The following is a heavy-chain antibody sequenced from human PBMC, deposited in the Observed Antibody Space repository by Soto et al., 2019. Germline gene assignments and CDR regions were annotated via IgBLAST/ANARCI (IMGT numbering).Heavy chain of an antibody. CDR2: ISSSSSYT. J-gene: IGHJ6*02. CDR3: ARGAYTAIDYYYGMDV. D-gene: IGHD5-18*01. CDR1: GFTFSDYY. Sequence: GGSLRLSCAASGFTFSDYYMSWIRQAPGKGLEWVSYISSSSSYTNYADSVKGRFTISRDNAKNSLYLQMNSLRAEDTAVYYCARGAYTAIDYYYGMDVWGQGTTVTVSS. V-gene: IGHV3-11*06.